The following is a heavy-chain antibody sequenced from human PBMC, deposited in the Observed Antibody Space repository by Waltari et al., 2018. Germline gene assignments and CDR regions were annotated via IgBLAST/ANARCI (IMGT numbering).Heavy chain of an antibody. J-gene: IGHJ4*02. CDR3: ARENYNGAAGDY. D-gene: IGHD6-13*01. CDR1: GFSLSDSW. V-gene: IGHV3-7*01. Sequence: EVQLVESGGGLVQPGGSLRLSCATSGFSLSDSWMGWVRQAPGKGLEWLANIRYDGGVKDIVDSVKGRFTVSRDNAENSLFLHMNSLRVEDTAVYYCARENYNGAAGDYWGQGTLVTVSS. CDR2: IRYDGGVK.